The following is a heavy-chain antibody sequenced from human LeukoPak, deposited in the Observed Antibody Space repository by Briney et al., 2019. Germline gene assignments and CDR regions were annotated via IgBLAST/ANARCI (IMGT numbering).Heavy chain of an antibody. CDR1: GGTFSSYA. V-gene: IGHV1-69*13. J-gene: IGHJ4*02. CDR3: ARDSRGEYYGSGSSYFDY. CDR2: IIPIFGTA. D-gene: IGHD3-10*01. Sequence: RASVKVSRKASGGTFSSYAISWVRQAPGQGLEWKGGIIPIFGTANYAQKIQGRVTITADESTSTAYMELSSLRSEDTAVYYCARDSRGEYYGSGSSYFDYWGKGTLVTVSS.